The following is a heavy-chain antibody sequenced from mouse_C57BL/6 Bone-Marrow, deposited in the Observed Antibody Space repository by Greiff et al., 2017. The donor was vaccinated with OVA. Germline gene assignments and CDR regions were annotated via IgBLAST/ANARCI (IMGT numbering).Heavy chain of an antibody. Sequence: DVMLVESGGGLVKPGGSLKLSCAASGFTFSSYAMSWVRQTPEKRLEWVATISDGGSYTYYPDNVKGRFTISRDNAKNNLYLQMSHLKSEDTAMYYCARDRPYGSSPYFDYWGQGTTLTVSS. D-gene: IGHD1-1*01. CDR3: ARDRPYGSSPYFDY. CDR1: GFTFSSYA. V-gene: IGHV5-4*01. CDR2: ISDGGSYT. J-gene: IGHJ2*01.